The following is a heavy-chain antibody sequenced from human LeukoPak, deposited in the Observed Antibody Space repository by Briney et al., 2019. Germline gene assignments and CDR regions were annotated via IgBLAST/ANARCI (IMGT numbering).Heavy chain of an antibody. J-gene: IGHJ6*03. CDR3: ARHRRTVTTPYYMDV. D-gene: IGHD4-17*01. CDR2: IYYSGST. Sequence: PSETLSLTCTVSGGSISSYYWSWIRQPPGKELEWIGYIYYSGSTNYNPSLKSRVTISVDTSKNQFSLKLSSVTAADTAVYYCARHRRTVTTPYYMDVWGKGTTVTVSS. V-gene: IGHV4-59*08. CDR1: GGSISSYY.